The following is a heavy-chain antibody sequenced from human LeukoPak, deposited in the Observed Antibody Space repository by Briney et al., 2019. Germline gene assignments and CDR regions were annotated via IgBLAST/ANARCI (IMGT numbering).Heavy chain of an antibody. D-gene: IGHD1-26*01. Sequence: GGSLRLSCAASGFTFSNAWMSWVRQAPGKGLEWVGPIKSKTDGGTTDYAAPVKGRFTISRDDSKNTLYLQMNSLRTEDTAVYYCAKDSGWKWEHPGKGVDYWGQGTLVTVSS. CDR3: AKDSGWKWEHPGKGVDY. V-gene: IGHV3-15*01. J-gene: IGHJ4*02. CDR2: IKSKTDGGTT. CDR1: GFTFSNAW.